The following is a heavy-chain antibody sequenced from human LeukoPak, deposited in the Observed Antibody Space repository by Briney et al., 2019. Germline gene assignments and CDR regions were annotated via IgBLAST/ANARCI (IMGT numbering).Heavy chain of an antibody. CDR2: IYSGGST. J-gene: IGHJ4*02. D-gene: IGHD6-19*01. V-gene: IGHV3-53*01. CDR3: ARVRSGYSSGWYFDY. CDR1: GFTVSSNY. Sequence: GGSLRLSCAASGFTVSSNYMSWVRQAPGKGLGWVPVIYSGGSTYYADSVKGRFTISRDNSKNTLYLQMNSLRAEDTAVYYCARVRSGYSSGWYFDYWGQGTLVTVSS.